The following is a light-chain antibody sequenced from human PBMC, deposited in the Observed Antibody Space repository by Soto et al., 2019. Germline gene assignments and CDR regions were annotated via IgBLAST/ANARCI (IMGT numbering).Light chain of an antibody. CDR2: GAS. CDR3: HQFHYWLWT. J-gene: IGKJ1*01. Sequence: EIVLTHSPATLSLSPGERATLSCRASQSVSSYLAWYQQKPGQAPRLLIYGASTRATGIPARFSGSGSGTEFTLTISSLQSEDFAVYFCHQFHYWLWTFGQGTKVAI. CDR1: QSVSSY. V-gene: IGKV3-15*01.